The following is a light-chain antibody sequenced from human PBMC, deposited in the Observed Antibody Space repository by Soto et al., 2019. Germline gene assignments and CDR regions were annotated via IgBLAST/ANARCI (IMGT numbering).Light chain of an antibody. Sequence: DIQMTQSPSSLSASVGDRVTITCRASQSISSYLNWYQQKPGKAPKLLIYAASSLQSGVPSRFSGGVSGTDFPPTISSLKPEDFTPYYSHKISSPPPSSGGGTKVEIK. CDR3: HKISSPPPS. J-gene: IGKJ4*01. CDR2: AAS. CDR1: QSISSY. V-gene: IGKV1-39*01.